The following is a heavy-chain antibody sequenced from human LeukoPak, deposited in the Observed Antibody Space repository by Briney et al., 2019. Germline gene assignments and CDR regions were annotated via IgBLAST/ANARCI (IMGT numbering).Heavy chain of an antibody. CDR2: IYHSGST. CDR3: ARVELWFDGNWFDP. V-gene: IGHV4-38-2*01. D-gene: IGHD3-10*01. J-gene: IGHJ5*02. Sequence: SETLSLTCAVSGYSISSGYYWGWIRQPPGKGLEWIGSIYHSGSTYYNPPLKSRVTISVDTSKNQFSLKLSSVTAADTAVYYCARVELWFDGNWFDPWGQGTLVTVSS. CDR1: GYSISSGYY.